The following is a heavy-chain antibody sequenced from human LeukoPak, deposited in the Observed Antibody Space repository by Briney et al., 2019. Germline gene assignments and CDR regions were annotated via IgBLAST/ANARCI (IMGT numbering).Heavy chain of an antibody. CDR1: GDSISGNY. V-gene: IGHV4-59*01. Sequence: SETLSLTCSVSGDSISGNYWSWMRQPPGKELEWIGYIYYSGDTNYNPSLKSRVTMSVDTSKNQFSVNLSSVTAADTAVYYCARLLAGCSGRKCRAHFDYWGQGTLVTVTS. CDR3: ARLLAGCSGRKCRAHFDY. J-gene: IGHJ4*02. D-gene: IGHD2-15*01. CDR2: IYYSGDT.